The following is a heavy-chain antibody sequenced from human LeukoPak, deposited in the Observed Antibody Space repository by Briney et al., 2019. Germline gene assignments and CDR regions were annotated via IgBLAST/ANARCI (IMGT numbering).Heavy chain of an antibody. V-gene: IGHV1-18*01. Sequence: GASVKVSCKASGSPLTNYGFSWVRQAPGQGLEWMGWVTTYNGNTNYAQKFLGRVTMTTDTSTTTAYMELRSLRADDTAVYYCARDRVGWFGEEPNGMDVWGQGTTVTVSS. CDR1: GSPLTNYG. J-gene: IGHJ6*02. CDR2: VTTYNGNT. D-gene: IGHD3-10*01. CDR3: ARDRVGWFGEEPNGMDV.